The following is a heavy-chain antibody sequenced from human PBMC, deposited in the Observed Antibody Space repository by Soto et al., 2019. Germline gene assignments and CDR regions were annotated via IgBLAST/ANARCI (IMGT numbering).Heavy chain of an antibody. CDR3: ARHTAWVYFAY. D-gene: IGHD1-26*01. Sequence: SETLSLTCSVSAGASSSYWWGSIRQPPGKGLEWIGYIYHSGSTNYTPSLKSRVTISIDTSKNQFSLKLSSVTAADTAVYYCARHTAWVYFAYWGQGTLVTVS. V-gene: IGHV4-59*08. J-gene: IGHJ4*02. CDR1: AGASSSYW. CDR2: IYHSGST.